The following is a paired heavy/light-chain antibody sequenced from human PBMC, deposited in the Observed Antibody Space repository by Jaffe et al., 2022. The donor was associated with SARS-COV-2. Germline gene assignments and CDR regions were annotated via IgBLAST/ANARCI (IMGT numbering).Heavy chain of an antibody. CDR3: AKSLPAYNYGTAIYFYGMDV. Sequence: QVHLVESGGGLVQPGGSLRLSCAASGFIFGNHGMHWVRQAPGKGLEWVALISNDGDDKYYSDSVKGRFTISRDNSKNTLSLQMNTLRAEDTALYYCAKSLPAYNYGTAIYFYGMDVWGQGTTVTVSS. CDR2: ISNDGDDK. J-gene: IGHJ6*02. CDR1: GFIFGNHG. V-gene: IGHV3-30*18. D-gene: IGHD5-18*01.
Light chain of an antibody. CDR2: EDS. CDR3: YSIDSSSYQEGV. J-gene: IGLJ2*01. CDR1: ALPRRY. Sequence: SYELTQPPSVSVSPGQTARITCSGDALPRRYAYWYQQKSGQAPVLVIYEDSKRPTGIPERFSGSSSGTMATLTIGGAQVEDEADYYCYSIDSSSYQEGVFGRGTKLTVL. V-gene: IGLV3-10*01.